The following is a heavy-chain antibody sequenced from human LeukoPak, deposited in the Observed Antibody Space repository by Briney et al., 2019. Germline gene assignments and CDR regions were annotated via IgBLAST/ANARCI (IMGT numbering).Heavy chain of an antibody. CDR2: IYYSGST. V-gene: IGHV4-39*07. CDR3: ATARTVLRCFEP. CDR1: GGSISSSSYY. J-gene: IGHJ5*02. D-gene: IGHD3-9*01. Sequence: PSETLSLTCTVSGGSISSSSYYWGWIRQPPGKGLEWIGSIYYSGSTYYNPSLKSRVTISVDTSKNQFSLKLSSVTAADTAVYYCATARTVLRCFEPWGQGTLVTVSS.